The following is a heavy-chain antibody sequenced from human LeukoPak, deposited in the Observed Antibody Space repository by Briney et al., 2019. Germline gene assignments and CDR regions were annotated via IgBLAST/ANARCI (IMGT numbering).Heavy chain of an antibody. V-gene: IGHV3-9*03. Sequence: GRSLRLSCVASGFTFDDYAMHGVPQAPGKGLVCFSGISWNSGRIGYADSVKGRFTISRDNAKNSLYLQMNSLRAEDMALYYCAKDMCSSGCNFDYWGQGTLVTVSS. J-gene: IGHJ4*02. CDR3: AKDMCSSGCNFDY. D-gene: IGHD6-19*01. CDR2: ISWNSGRI. CDR1: GFTFDDYA.